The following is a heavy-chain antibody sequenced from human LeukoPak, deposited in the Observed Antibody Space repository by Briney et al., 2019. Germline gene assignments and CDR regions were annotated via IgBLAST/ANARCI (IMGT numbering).Heavy chain of an antibody. D-gene: IGHD6-19*01. CDR1: GFTVSSSF. Sequence: PGESLRLACVLYGFTVSSSFMACVRQTQGKGLGWVSGIRESGSGTYYADSVKGRFTISRNNSTNTLYLQMNSLRAEDTALYYCAKHSGINGWYNDYWGQGIVVIVSA. CDR2: IRESGSGT. V-gene: IGHV3-23*01. CDR3: AKHSGINGWYNDY. J-gene: IGHJ4*02.